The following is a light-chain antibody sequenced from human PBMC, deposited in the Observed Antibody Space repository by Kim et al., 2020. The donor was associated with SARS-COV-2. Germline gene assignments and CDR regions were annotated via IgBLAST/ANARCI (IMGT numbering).Light chain of an antibody. J-gene: IGKJ4*01. CDR1: QSVLYSSNNKNY. V-gene: IGKV4-1*01. CDR3: HQYYSTPPS. CDR2: WAS. Sequence: DIVMTQSQDSLAVSLGERATINCKSSQSVLYSSNNKNYLAWYQQKPGQPPKLLIYWASTRESGVPDRFSGSGSGTDFTLTISSLQAEDVAVYYCHQYYSTPPSFGGGTKVDIK.